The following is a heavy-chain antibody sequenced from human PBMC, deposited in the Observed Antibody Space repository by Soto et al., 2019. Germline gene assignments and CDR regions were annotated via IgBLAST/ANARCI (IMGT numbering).Heavy chain of an antibody. CDR3: ARQITMASPGEGGMDV. J-gene: IGHJ6*02. V-gene: IGHV3-33*01. CDR1: GFTFSSYG. Sequence: QVQLVESGGGVVQPGRSLRLSCAASGFTFSSYGMHWVRQAPGKWLEWVAVIWYDGINKYYADSVKGRFTISRDNSMNTVYLKMNSLRAEDTAVSYCARQITMASPGEGGMDVWGQGTTVTVSS. D-gene: IGHD3-10*01. CDR2: IWYDGINK.